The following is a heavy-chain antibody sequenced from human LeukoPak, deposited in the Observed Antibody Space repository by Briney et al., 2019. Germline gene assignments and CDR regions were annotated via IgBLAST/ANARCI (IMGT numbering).Heavy chain of an antibody. J-gene: IGHJ4*02. CDR1: GFTFSSYA. CDR3: AKGYYDYVWGSYYFDY. D-gene: IGHD3-16*01. Sequence: GGSLRLSCAASGFTFSSYAMSWVRQAPGKGLEWVSAISGSGDSTYYADSVKGRFTISRDNSRDTLYLQMNSLRAEDTAVYYCAKGYYDYVWGSYYFDYWGQGTLVTVSS. V-gene: IGHV3-23*01. CDR2: ISGSGDST.